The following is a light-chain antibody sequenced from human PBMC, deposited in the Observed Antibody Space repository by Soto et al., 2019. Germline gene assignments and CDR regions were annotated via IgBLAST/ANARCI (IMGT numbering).Light chain of an antibody. V-gene: IGKV3-20*01. CDR2: GAS. CDR1: QSISSSY. Sequence: IVLTQSPGTLSLSPGKRATLSCRASQSISSSYLAWYKQRPGQAPRLVIYGASSRATGIPDRFSGSGSGTEFTLTISRLEPEDFAVYYCQQYGSSSWTFGQGTKVDIK. CDR3: QQYGSSSWT. J-gene: IGKJ1*01.